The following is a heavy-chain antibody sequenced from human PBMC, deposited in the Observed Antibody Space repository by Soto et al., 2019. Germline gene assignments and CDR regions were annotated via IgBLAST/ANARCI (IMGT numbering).Heavy chain of an antibody. Sequence: PSETLSLTCTVSGGSISSGGYYWSWIRQHPGKGLEWIGYIYYSGSTYYNPSLKSRVTISVDTSKNQFSLKLSSVTAADTAVYYCAREDYGGNPPPLWGQGNLVTVSS. CDR3: AREDYGGNPPPL. V-gene: IGHV4-31*03. CDR2: IYYSGST. D-gene: IGHD4-17*01. J-gene: IGHJ4*02. CDR1: GGSISSGGYY.